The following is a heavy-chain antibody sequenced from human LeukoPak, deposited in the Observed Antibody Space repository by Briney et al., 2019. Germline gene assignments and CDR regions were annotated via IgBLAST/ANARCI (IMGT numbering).Heavy chain of an antibody. CDR1: GFTFSDYY. CDR3: ARERLLEWLLVFDP. J-gene: IGHJ5*02. V-gene: IGHV3-11*04. D-gene: IGHD3-3*01. CDR2: ISSSGSTI. Sequence: PGGSLRLSCAASGFTFSDYYMSWIRQAPGKGLEWVSYISSSGSTIYCADSVKGRFTISRDNAKNSLYLQMNSLRAEDTAVYYCARERLLEWLLVFDPWGQGTLVTVSS.